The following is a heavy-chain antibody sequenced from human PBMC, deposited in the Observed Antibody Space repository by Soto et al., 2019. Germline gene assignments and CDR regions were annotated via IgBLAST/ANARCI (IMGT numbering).Heavy chain of an antibody. CDR2: IYYSGST. CDR1: CGSVSSGSYY. D-gene: IGHD3-3*01. Sequence: PSETLSLTCTVSCGSVSSGSYYWRWIRQPPGKGLEWIGYIYYSGSTNYNPSLKSRVTISVHTSKNQFSLKLSSVTAADTAVYYCARVDNFWSGLRWFDPGGQGTMVTVSS. V-gene: IGHV4-61*01. CDR3: ARVDNFWSGLRWFDP. J-gene: IGHJ5*02.